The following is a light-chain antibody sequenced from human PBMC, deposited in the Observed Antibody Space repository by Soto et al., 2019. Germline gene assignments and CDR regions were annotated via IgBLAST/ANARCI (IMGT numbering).Light chain of an antibody. Sequence: QSALTQPASVSGSPGQSITISCTGTSSDVGAYDYVSWYQQLPGKAPKLLIYDVINRPSGVSNRFSGSKSGNTASLTISGLQAEAEADYYCCSYTSSSSWVFCGGTKVTVL. V-gene: IGLV2-14*01. CDR2: DVI. CDR1: SSDVGAYDY. J-gene: IGLJ3*02. CDR3: CSYTSSSSWV.